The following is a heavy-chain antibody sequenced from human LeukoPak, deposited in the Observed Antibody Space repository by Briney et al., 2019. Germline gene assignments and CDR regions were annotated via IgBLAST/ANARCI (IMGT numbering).Heavy chain of an antibody. Sequence: GGSLRLSCAASGFTFSSYAMGWVRQAPGKGLEWVSAISGSGGSTYYADSVKGRFTISRDNSKNTLYLQMNSLRAEDTAVYYCAKSHLGTMVRGATFDYWGQGTLVTVSS. V-gene: IGHV3-23*01. CDR3: AKSHLGTMVRGATFDY. J-gene: IGHJ4*02. D-gene: IGHD3-10*01. CDR1: GFTFSSYA. CDR2: ISGSGGST.